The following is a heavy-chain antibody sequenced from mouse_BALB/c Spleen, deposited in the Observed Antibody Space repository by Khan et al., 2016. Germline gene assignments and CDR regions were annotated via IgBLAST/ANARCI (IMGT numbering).Heavy chain of an antibody. J-gene: IGHJ1*01. CDR1: GYTFTNSG. CDR3: ARGAMVTTGWYFDG. D-gene: IGHD2-2*01. V-gene: IGHV9-1*02. Sequence: QIQLVQSGPELKKPGETVKISCKASGYTFTNSGMNWVKQAPGKGLKWVGWINTYTGEPTYADDFKGRFAFSLETSASTAYLQINNLKNEDMTTYFCARGAMVTTGWYFDGWGAGTTVTVSS. CDR2: INTYTGEP.